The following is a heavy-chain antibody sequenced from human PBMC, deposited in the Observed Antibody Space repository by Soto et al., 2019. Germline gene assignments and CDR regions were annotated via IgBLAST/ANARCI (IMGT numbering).Heavy chain of an antibody. D-gene: IGHD1-7*01. J-gene: IGHJ4*02. Sequence: XETLYLTCAVSGGSFTSNNWWTWVRQPPGQGLEWIGEIYRTGSTNYNPSLKSRVTISLDKSENQFSLKVTSLTAADTAVYYCASRDPGTSVDYWGQGTLVTVSS. CDR3: ASRDPGTSVDY. CDR1: GGSFTSNNW. V-gene: IGHV4-4*02. CDR2: IYRTGST.